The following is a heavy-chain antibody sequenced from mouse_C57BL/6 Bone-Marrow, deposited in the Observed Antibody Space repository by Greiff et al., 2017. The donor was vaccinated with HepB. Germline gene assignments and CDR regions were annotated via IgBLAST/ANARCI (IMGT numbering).Heavy chain of an antibody. CDR3: TWPYYGSSSYYFCY. J-gene: IGHJ2*01. V-gene: IGHV1-5*01. CDR1: GYTFTSYG. Sequence: EVQLQQSGTGLARPGASVKMSCKTSGYTFTSYGMHWVKQRPGQGLEWIGAIYRGNSETSYNQKFKGKAKLTAVTAASTAYMELSSLTNEDSAVYYCTWPYYGSSSYYFCYWGQGTTLTVSS. CDR2: IYRGNSET. D-gene: IGHD1-1*01.